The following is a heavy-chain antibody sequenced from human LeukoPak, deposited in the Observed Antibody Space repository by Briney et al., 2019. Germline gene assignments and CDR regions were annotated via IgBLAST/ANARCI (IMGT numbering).Heavy chain of an antibody. CDR1: GYTFTSYG. D-gene: IGHD6-19*01. CDR2: LSAYNGHT. J-gene: IGHJ4*02. Sequence: GASVEVSCKASGYTFTSYGISWVRQAPGQGLEWMGWLSAYNGHTNYAQKLQGRVTMTTDTSTSTAYMELRSLRSDDTAVYYCARAIAVAGRLEFDYWGQGTLVTVSS. CDR3: ARAIAVAGRLEFDY. V-gene: IGHV1-18*01.